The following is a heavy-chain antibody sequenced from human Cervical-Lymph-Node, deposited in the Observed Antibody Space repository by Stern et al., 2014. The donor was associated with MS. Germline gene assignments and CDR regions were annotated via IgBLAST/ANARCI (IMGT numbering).Heavy chain of an antibody. CDR2: ILLNTGSI. J-gene: IGHJ4*02. Sequence: EVKLVESGGGLVQPGRSLRLSCAVSGFTFDDYAMHWVRHASGKGLEWVSGILLNTGSIGYADSVRGRFTISRDNAKNSLYLQMNSLRPEDTAFYYCVKDKGTMTAAFGYWGPGTLVTVSS. D-gene: IGHD3-3*01. CDR3: VKDKGTMTAAFGY. V-gene: IGHV3-9*01. CDR1: GFTFDDYA.